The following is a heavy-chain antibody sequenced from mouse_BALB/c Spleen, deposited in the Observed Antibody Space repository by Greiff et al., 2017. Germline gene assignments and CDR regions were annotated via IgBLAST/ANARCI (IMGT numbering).Heavy chain of an antibody. V-gene: IGHV14-3*02. Sequence: EVQGVESGAELVKPGASVKLSCTASGFNIKDTYMHWVKQRPEQGLEWIGRIDPANGNTKYDPKFQGKATITADTSSNTAYLQLSSLTSEDTAVYYCAPFIYYYGSGFAYWGQGTLVTVSA. D-gene: IGHD1-1*01. CDR3: APFIYYYGSGFAY. CDR1: GFNIKDTY. J-gene: IGHJ3*01. CDR2: IDPANGNT.